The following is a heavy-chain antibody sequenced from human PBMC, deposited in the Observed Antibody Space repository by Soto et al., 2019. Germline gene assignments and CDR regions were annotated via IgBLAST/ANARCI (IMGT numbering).Heavy chain of an antibody. CDR2: IYYSGST. D-gene: IGHD3-3*01. CDR1: GGSISSYY. J-gene: IGHJ6*02. V-gene: IGHV4-59*01. Sequence: PSETLSLTCTVSGGSISSYYWSWIRQPPGKGLEWIGYIYYSGSTNYNPSLKGRVTISVDTSKNQFSLKLSSVTAADTAVYYCARNQFLEWFEVPYGMDVWGQGTTVTVSS. CDR3: ARNQFLEWFEVPYGMDV.